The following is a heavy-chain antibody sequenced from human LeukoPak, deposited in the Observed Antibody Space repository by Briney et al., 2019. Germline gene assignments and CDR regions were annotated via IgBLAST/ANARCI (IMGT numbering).Heavy chain of an antibody. CDR3: AREGVVATIVDYYYGMDV. CDR1: GYTFTSYG. CDR2: ISAYNGNT. J-gene: IGHJ6*02. V-gene: IGHV1-18*01. D-gene: IGHD5-12*01. Sequence: ASVKVSCKASGYTFTSYGISWVRQAPGQELEWMGWISAYNGNTNYAQKLQGRVTMTTDTSTSTAYMELRSLRSDDTAVYYCAREGVVATIVDYYYGMDVWGQGTTVTVSS.